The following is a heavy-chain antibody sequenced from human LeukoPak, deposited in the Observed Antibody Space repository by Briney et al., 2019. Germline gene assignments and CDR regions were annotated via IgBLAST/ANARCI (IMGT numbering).Heavy chain of an antibody. J-gene: IGHJ4*02. CDR2: INPNSGGT. V-gene: IGHV1-2*02. Sequence: VASVKVSCKASGYTFTGYYMHWVRQAPGQGLELMGWINPNSGGTNYAQKFQGRVTMTRDTSISTAYMELSRLRSDDTAVYYCARGQPANWGSSPYYFDYWGQGTLVTVSS. CDR3: ARGQPANWGSSPYYFDY. CDR1: GYTFTGYY. D-gene: IGHD7-27*01.